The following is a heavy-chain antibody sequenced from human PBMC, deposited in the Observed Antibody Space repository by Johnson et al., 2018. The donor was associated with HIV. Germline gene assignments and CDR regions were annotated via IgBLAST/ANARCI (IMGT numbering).Heavy chain of an antibody. D-gene: IGHD6-13*01. Sequence: VQLVESGGGVVQPGRSLRLSCAASGFTVSSNYMSWVRQAPGKGLEWVSVIYSGGSTYYADSVKGRFTISRDNSKNTLYLKMNSLRAEDTAVYYCARDRLGYSSSWGGVDAFDIWGQGTMVTVSS. CDR1: GFTVSSNY. V-gene: IGHV3-66*01. CDR3: ARDRLGYSSSWGGVDAFDI. CDR2: IYSGGST. J-gene: IGHJ3*02.